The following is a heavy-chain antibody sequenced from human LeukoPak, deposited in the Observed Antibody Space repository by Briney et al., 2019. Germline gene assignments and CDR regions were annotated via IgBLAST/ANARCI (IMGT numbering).Heavy chain of an antibody. D-gene: IGHD6-13*01. CDR2: IYYSGST. CDR3: ARVRSDSSRSLDAFDI. J-gene: IGHJ3*02. V-gene: IGHV4-39*07. CDR1: GGSISSSSYY. Sequence: PSETLSLTCTVSGGSISSSSYYWGWIRQPPGKGLEWIGSIYYSGSTYYNPSLKSRVTISVDTSKNQFSLKLSSVTAADTAVYYCARVRSDSSRSLDAFDIWGQGTMATASS.